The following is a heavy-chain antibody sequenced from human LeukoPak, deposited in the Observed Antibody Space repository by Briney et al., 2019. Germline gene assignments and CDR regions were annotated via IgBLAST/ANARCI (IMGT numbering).Heavy chain of an antibody. CDR1: GFIFDNYA. V-gene: IGHV3-43*02. CDR3: ARESETSGWYDY. Sequence: GGSLRLSCAAPGFIFDNYAIHGVRQAPGKGLEWVSLISGDGGSTFYADSVRGRFTISRDNTRKSLSLQMSSLRSEGTALYYCARESETSGWYDYWGQGTLVTVSS. CDR2: ISGDGGST. J-gene: IGHJ4*02. D-gene: IGHD6-19*01.